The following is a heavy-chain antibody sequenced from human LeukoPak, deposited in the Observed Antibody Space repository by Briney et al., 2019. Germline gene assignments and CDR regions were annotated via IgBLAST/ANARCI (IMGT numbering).Heavy chain of an antibody. Sequence: PGRSLRLSCAASGFTFSSYGMHWVRQAPGKGLEWVAVISYDGSNKYYADSVKGRFTISRDNSKNTLYLQMNSLRAEDTAVYYCAKTPEGWNVWDPGALDIWGQGTMVAVSS. CDR2: ISYDGSNK. CDR1: GFTFSSYG. V-gene: IGHV3-30*18. J-gene: IGHJ3*02. D-gene: IGHD1-1*01. CDR3: AKTPEGWNVWDPGALDI.